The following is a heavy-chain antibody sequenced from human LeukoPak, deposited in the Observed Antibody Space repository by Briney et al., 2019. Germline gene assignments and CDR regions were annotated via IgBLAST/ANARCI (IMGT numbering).Heavy chain of an antibody. D-gene: IGHD6-13*01. V-gene: IGHV3-48*04. CDR2: ISSSSSTI. CDR3: ARDWEIAAAGKVLDP. Sequence: GGSLRLSCAASGFTFSSYSMNWVRQAPGEGLEWVSYISSSSSTIYYADSVKGRFTISRDNAKNSLYLQMNSLRAEDTAVYYCARDWEIAAAGKVLDPWGQGTLVTVSS. CDR1: GFTFSSYS. J-gene: IGHJ5*02.